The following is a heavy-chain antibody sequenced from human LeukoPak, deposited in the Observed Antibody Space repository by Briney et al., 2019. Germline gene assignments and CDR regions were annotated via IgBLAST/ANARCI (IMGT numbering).Heavy chain of an antibody. CDR1: GGSISSGSYY. CDR2: IYTSGST. D-gene: IGHD3-3*01. Sequence: PSQTLSLTCTVSGGSISSGSYYWSWIRQPAGQGLEWIGRIYTSGSTNYNPSLKSRVTISVDTTKNQFSLKLSSVTAADTAVYDCARASTYYDFSLWGQGTLVTVSS. V-gene: IGHV4-61*02. CDR3: ARASTYYDFSL. J-gene: IGHJ4*02.